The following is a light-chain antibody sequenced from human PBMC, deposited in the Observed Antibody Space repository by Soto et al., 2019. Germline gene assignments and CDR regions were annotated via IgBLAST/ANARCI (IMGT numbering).Light chain of an antibody. CDR2: MGS. CDR1: QSLLHSNGYNY. Sequence: DIVMTQSPLSLPVTPGEPASISCRSSQSLLHSNGYNYLDWYLQKPGQSPQVLIYMGSIRASGVPDRFSGSGSGTVFTLKISRVEAEDVGIYYCMQALQTPLTFGEGPRWRSN. J-gene: IGKJ4*01. CDR3: MQALQTPLT. V-gene: IGKV2-28*01.